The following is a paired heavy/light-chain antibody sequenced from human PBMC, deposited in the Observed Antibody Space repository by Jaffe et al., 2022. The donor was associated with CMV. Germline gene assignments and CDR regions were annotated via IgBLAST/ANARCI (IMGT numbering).Heavy chain of an antibody. CDR1: GGSISSSNW. D-gene: IGHD2-15*01. Sequence: QVQLQESGPGLVKPSGTLSLTCAVSGGSISSSNWWSWVRQPPGKGLEWIGEIYHSGSTNYNPSLKSRVTISVDKSKNQFSLKLSSVTAADTAVYYCARDRFEVGYCSGGSCYSGYYYYMDVWGKGTTVTVSS. CDR2: IYHSGST. V-gene: IGHV4-4*02. J-gene: IGHJ6*03. CDR3: ARDRFEVGYCSGGSCYSGYYYYMDV.
Light chain of an antibody. V-gene: IGLV3-19*01. J-gene: IGLJ2*01. CDR2: GKN. CDR3: NSRDSSGNPL. CDR1: SLRSYY. Sequence: SSELTQDPAVSVALGQTVRITCQGDSLRSYYASWYQQKPGQAPVLVIYGKNNRPSGIPDRFSGSSSGNTASLTITGAQAEDEADYYCNSRDSSGNPLFGGGTKLTVL.